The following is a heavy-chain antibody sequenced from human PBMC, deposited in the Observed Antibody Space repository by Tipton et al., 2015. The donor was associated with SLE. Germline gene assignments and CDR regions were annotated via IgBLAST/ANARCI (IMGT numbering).Heavy chain of an antibody. CDR1: GGPISSYY. D-gene: IGHD5-12*01. CDR2: NYYSGST. J-gene: IGHJ4*02. V-gene: IGHV4-59*08. CDR3: ARRLTRYIGYDYFDY. Sequence: TLSLTCTVSGGPISSYYWSWIRQPQGKGLEWIGYNYYSGSTNYNPSLKSRVTISVDTSKNQFSLKLSSVTAADTDVYYCARRLTRYIGYDYFDYWGQGALVTVSS.